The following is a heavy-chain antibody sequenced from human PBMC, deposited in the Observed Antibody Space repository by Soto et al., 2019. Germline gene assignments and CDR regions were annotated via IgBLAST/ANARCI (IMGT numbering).Heavy chain of an antibody. CDR1: GFTFSAVY. D-gene: IGHD6-19*01. CDR2: ISSSGTSA. CDR3: ARDRGAVTGQYFDY. V-gene: IGHV3-11*05. Sequence: QVQLEESGGGLVKPGGSLRLSCAASGFTFSAVYMSWIRQAPNKGLEYISYISSSGTSANYADSVKGRFTNSRDNAKNSRYVHMSSLRAEDTAVYYCARDRGAVTGQYFDYWGQGALVTVSS. J-gene: IGHJ4*02.